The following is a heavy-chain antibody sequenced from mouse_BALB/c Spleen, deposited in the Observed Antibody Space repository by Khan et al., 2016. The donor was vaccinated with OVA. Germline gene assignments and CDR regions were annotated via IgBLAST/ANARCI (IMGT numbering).Heavy chain of an antibody. CDR1: GYTFTSYV. V-gene: IGHV1S136*01. CDR3: APVGSYYVSFAY. CDR2: VYPFNDDT. D-gene: IGHD2-12*01. J-gene: IGHJ3*01. Sequence: EVQLQQSGPELVKPGASVKMSCKASGYTFTSYVMHWVKQKPGLGLEWIGYVYPFNDDTKYNEKFKGKATLTSDKSSNTAYMELSSLTSEDSAVSYCAPVGSYYVSFAYWGQGTLVTVSA.